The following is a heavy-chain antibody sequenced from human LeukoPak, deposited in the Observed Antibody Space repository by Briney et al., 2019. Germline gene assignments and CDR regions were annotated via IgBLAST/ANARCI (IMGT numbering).Heavy chain of an antibody. D-gene: IGHD3-22*01. CDR3: AKDHYYDSSGYWRPFDY. V-gene: IGHV3-23*01. J-gene: IGHJ4*02. Sequence: GGSLRLSCAASGFTFSNYAMSWVRQAPGKGLEWVSSISGSGGSTYYADSVKGRFTISRDNSKNTLYLQMNSLRAEDTAVYYCAKDHYYDSSGYWRPFDYWGQGTLVTVSS. CDR2: ISGSGGST. CDR1: GFTFSNYA.